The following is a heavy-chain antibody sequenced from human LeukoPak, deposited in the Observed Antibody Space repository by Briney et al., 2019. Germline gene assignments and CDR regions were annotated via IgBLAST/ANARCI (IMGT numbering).Heavy chain of an antibody. CDR1: GFSFSSYA. CDR3: AKRSGYTTGWFFDF. J-gene: IGHJ4*02. V-gene: IGHV3-23*01. Sequence: GGSLRLSCAASGFSFSSYAMSWVRQAPGKGLEWVSSISGSGDNTYYAESVKGRFTISRDNSRNTLFLQMNSLRAEDTAVFYCAKRSGYTTGWFFDFWGQGTLVTVSS. CDR2: ISGSGDNT. D-gene: IGHD6-19*01.